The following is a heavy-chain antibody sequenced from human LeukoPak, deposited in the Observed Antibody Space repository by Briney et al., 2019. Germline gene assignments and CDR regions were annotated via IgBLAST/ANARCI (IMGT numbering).Heavy chain of an antibody. V-gene: IGHV1-8*01. CDR3: ARHPTTIAAAGNDY. J-gene: IGHJ4*02. CDR1: GYTFTSYD. Sequence: ASVKVSYKASGYTFTSYDINWVRQATGQGLEWMGWMNPNSGNTGYAQKFQGRVTMTRNTSISTAYMELSSLRSEDTAVYYCARHPTTIAAAGNDYWGQGTLVTVSS. D-gene: IGHD6-13*01. CDR2: MNPNSGNT.